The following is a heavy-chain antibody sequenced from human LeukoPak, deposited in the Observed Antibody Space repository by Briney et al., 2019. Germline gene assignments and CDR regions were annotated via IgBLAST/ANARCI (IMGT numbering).Heavy chain of an antibody. CDR3: ARTAYGSGSYSTNRNWFDP. Sequence: GGSLRLSCAASGFTFSSHWMSWVRQAPGKGLEWVANIKQDGSEKYYVDSVKGRFTISRDNAKNPLFLQMNSLRAEDTAVYYCARTAYGSGSYSTNRNWFDPWGQGTLVTVSS. V-gene: IGHV3-7*01. J-gene: IGHJ5*02. CDR1: GFTFSSHW. D-gene: IGHD3-10*01. CDR2: IKQDGSEK.